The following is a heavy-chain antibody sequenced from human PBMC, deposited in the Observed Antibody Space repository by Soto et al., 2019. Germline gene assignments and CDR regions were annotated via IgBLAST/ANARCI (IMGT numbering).Heavy chain of an antibody. CDR1: GGTFSTYA. V-gene: IGHV1-69*05. J-gene: IGHJ2*01. D-gene: IGHD6-19*01. CDR3: AQTLGLAVAGPGRFDL. Sequence: QVQLVQSGTEVKKPGSSVKVSCKASGGTFSTYAINWVRQAPGQGLEWMGGIIPMFGTANYAQKFQGRVTITXXEXTXTAYMELRSLRFEDTTVYYCAQTLGLAVAGPGRFDLWGRGTLVTVSS. CDR2: IIPMFGTA.